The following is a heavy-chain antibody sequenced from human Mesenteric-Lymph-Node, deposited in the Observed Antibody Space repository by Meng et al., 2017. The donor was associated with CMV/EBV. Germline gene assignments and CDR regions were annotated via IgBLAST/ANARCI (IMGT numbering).Heavy chain of an antibody. V-gene: IGHV4-34*01. CDR3: ARAGIFGVVRYFDY. CDR2: INHSGST. CDR1: GGSFSGYY. J-gene: IGHJ4*02. D-gene: IGHD3-3*01. Sequence: SETLSLTCTVYGGSFSGYYWSWIRQPPGKGLELIGEINHSGSTNYNPSLKNRVTISVDTSKNQFSLKLSSVTAADTAVYYCARAGIFGVVRYFDYWGQGTLVTVSS.